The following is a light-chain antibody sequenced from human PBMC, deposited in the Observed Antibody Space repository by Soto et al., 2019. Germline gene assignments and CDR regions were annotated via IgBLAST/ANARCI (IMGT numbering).Light chain of an antibody. CDR3: KSYTSSSTYV. CDR1: SSDVGGYNY. CDR2: DVN. J-gene: IGLJ1*01. V-gene: IGLV2-14*03. Sequence: QSVLTQPPSASGSPGQSITISCTGTSSDVGGYNYVSWYQHNPGKAPKLMMYDVNNRPSGVSNRFSGSKSGNAASLTISGLQAEDEADYFCKSYTSSSTYVFGTGTKLTVL.